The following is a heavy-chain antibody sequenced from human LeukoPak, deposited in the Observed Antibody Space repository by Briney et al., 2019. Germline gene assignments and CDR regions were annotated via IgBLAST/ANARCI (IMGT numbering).Heavy chain of an antibody. CDR3: VRGFCSSGRCYSGDYLGDY. J-gene: IGHJ4*02. CDR2: SRNKAYSYTT. CDR1: GFTSSDHY. D-gene: IGHD2-2*01. Sequence: AGSLRLSCAASGFTSSDHYMDWVRQAPGKGLEWVGRSRNKAYSYTTEYAAYVRGRYTISRDDLKNSVYLQMKSLKTEDMAVYYCVRGFCSSGRCYSGDYLGDYWGQGTPVAVSS. V-gene: IGHV3-72*01.